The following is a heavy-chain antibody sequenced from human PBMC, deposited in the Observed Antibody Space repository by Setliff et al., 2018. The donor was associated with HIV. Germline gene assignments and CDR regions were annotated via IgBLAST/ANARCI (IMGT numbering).Heavy chain of an antibody. J-gene: IGHJ3*02. CDR3: AREYFGSGSYVRSFDI. CDR2: ISGYNGHT. CDR1: GYTFSSYS. V-gene: IGHV1-18*01. Sequence: ASVKVSCKASGYTFSSYSISWVRQAPGQGLEWMGWISGYNGHTNYAQKFQGRVVMTTDTSTSTAYMELRSLRSDDTAVYHCAREYFGSGSYVRSFDIWGQGTLVTVS. D-gene: IGHD3-10*01.